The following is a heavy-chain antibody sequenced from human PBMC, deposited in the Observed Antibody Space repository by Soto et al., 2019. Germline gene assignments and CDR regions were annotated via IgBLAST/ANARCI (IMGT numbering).Heavy chain of an antibody. CDR3: ATGSGYYYGSGRTNWFDP. V-gene: IGHV1-24*01. J-gene: IGHJ5*02. D-gene: IGHD3-10*01. Sequence: ASVKVSCKVSGYTLTELSMHWVRQAPGKGLEWMGGFDLEDGETIYAQKFQGRVTMTEDTSTDTAYMELSSLRSEDTAVYYCATGSGYYYGSGRTNWFDPWGQGTLVTVSS. CDR1: GYTLTELS. CDR2: FDLEDGET.